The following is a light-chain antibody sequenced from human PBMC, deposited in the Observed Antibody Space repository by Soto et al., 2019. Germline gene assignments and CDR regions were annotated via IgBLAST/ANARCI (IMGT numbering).Light chain of an antibody. CDR3: QHCINSQWT. J-gene: IGKJ1*01. Sequence: TQSPGARAMSPGGAGQRLSYHIYLAWYQQKPGQAPRLLIYDASNRATGIPARFSGSGSGTDFTLTIRRLEPEYFAVYFCQHCINSQWTLGPGTKVDNK. CDR2: DAS. CDR1: QRLSYHIY. V-gene: IGKV3D-20*02.